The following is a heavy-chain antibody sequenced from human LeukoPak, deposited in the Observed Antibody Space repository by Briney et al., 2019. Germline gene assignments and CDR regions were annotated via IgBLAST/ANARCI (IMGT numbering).Heavy chain of an antibody. Sequence: GASVKVSCKASGGTFSSYAISWVRQAPGQGLEWMGIINPSGGSTSYAQKFQGRVTMTRDTSTSTVYMELSSLRSEDTAVYYCARESEVAVAGGYGVAFDYWGQGTLVTVSS. CDR1: GGTFSSYA. D-gene: IGHD6-19*01. V-gene: IGHV1-46*01. J-gene: IGHJ4*02. CDR2: INPSGGST. CDR3: ARESEVAVAGGYGVAFDY.